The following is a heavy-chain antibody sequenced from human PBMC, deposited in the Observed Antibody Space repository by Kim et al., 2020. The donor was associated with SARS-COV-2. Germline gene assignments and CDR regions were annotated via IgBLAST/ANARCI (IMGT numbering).Heavy chain of an antibody. D-gene: IGHD5-18*01. V-gene: IGHV1-18*01. CDR3: ASGRLWLGTFKYYYYGMDV. J-gene: IGHJ6*02. Sequence: ASVKVSCKASGYTFTSYGISWVRQAPGQGLEWMGWISAYNGNTNYAQKLQGRVTMTTDTSTSTAYMELRSLRSDDTAVYYCASGRLWLGTFKYYYYGMDVWGQGTTVTVSS. CDR2: ISAYNGNT. CDR1: GYTFTSYG.